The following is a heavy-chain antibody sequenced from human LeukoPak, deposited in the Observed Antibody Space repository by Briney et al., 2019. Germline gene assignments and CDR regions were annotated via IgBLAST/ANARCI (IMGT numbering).Heavy chain of an antibody. CDR1: GDSINSGGSY. Sequence: SQTLSLTCTVSGDSINSGGSYWSWIRQHPGRGLEWIGYIYYSGSTYYNPSLRSRVTISLDTSKKQFSLKLSSVTAADTAVYYCASQASYYDSSGYFHHWGQGTLVTVVS. V-gene: IGHV4-31*03. D-gene: IGHD3-22*01. J-gene: IGHJ1*01. CDR3: ASQASYYDSSGYFHH. CDR2: IYYSGST.